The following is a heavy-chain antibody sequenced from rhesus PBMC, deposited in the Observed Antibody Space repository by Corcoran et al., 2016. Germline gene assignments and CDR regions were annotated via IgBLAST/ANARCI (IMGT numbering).Heavy chain of an antibody. J-gene: IGHJ5-1*01. CDR1: GASISGYW. CDR2: INGNMGSP. CDR3: ARFRRNYYDSGYYNNRFDV. D-gene: IGHD3-28*01. V-gene: IGHV4-80*01. Sequence: QVQLQESGPGLVKPSETLSLTCAVSGASISGYWWSWIRQPPGKGLEWIGEINGNMGSPYYTPSLRSRVTISRDASKNQYSLKLSSVTAADTAVYYCARFRRNYYDSGYYNNRFDVWGPGVLVTVSS.